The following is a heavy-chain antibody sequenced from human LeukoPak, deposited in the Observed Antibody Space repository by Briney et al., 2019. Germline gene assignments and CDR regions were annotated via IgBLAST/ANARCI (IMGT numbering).Heavy chain of an antibody. D-gene: IGHD6-13*01. J-gene: IGHJ3*02. V-gene: IGHV1-3*04. CDR1: GYTFTSYA. Sequence: APVKVSCKASGYTFTSYAMHWVRQAPGQRLEWMGWINTGNGDTKYSQKFQGRVTITSGISAGTAYMELSSLRSEDTAVFYCARTPRIAAPGGDVFDIWGQGTMVTVSS. CDR3: ARTPRIAAPGGDVFDI. CDR2: INTGNGDT.